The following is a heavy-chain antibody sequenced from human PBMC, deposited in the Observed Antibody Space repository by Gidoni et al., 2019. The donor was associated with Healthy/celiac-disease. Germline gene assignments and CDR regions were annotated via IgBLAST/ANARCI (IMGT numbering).Heavy chain of an antibody. J-gene: IGHJ4*02. D-gene: IGHD6-19*01. V-gene: IGHV4-34*01. Sequence: QVQLQQWGAGLLKPSETLSLTCAFYGGSFSGSYWIWIRQPPGKGLAWIGEINHSGSTNYNPSLKSRVTISVDTSKNQFSLKLSSVTAADTAVYYCASSGSSGRPDYWGQGTLVTVSS. CDR3: ASSGSSGRPDY. CDR2: INHSGST. CDR1: GGSFSGSY.